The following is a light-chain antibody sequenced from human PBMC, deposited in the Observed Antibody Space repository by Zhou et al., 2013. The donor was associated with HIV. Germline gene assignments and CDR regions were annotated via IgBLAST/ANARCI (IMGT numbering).Light chain of an antibody. J-gene: IGKJ3*01. Sequence: EIVMTQSPATLSVSPGERVTLSCRASQSVRTNLAWYQQKPGQAPRLLISGASTRATGVPGRFSGSGSGTEFTLTITNMQSEDFAVYYCQQYNKWPPFTFGPGTKVGCQT. CDR2: GAS. V-gene: IGKV3-15*01. CDR1: QSVRTN. CDR3: QQYNKWPPFT.